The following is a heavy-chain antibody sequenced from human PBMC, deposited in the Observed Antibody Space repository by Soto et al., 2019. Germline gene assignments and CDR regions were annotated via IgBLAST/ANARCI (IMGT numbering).Heavy chain of an antibody. D-gene: IGHD6-13*01. J-gene: IGHJ6*02. Sequence: TLSLTCAVYGGSFSGSYWSWIRQPPGKGLEWIGEINHSGSTNYNPSLKSRVTISVDTSKNQFSLKLSSVTAADTAVYYCARGDAAAGTGYYYYYGMDVWGQGTTVTVSS. V-gene: IGHV4-34*01. CDR3: ARGDAAAGTGYYYYYGMDV. CDR2: INHSGST. CDR1: GGSFSGSY.